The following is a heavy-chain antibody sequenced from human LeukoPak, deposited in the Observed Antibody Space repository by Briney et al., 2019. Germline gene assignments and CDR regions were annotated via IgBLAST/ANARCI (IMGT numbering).Heavy chain of an antibody. CDR3: ATRNPGGLYCSSTSCFYFDY. CDR1: GYTLSELS. V-gene: IGHV1-24*01. Sequence: ASVKVSCKVSGYTLSELSMHWVRQAPGKGLEWMGGFDPEDGETIYAQKFQGRVTMTEDTSTDTAYMELSSLRSEDTAVYYCATRNPGGLYCSSTSCFYFDYWGQGTLVTVSS. CDR2: FDPEDGET. D-gene: IGHD2-2*01. J-gene: IGHJ4*02.